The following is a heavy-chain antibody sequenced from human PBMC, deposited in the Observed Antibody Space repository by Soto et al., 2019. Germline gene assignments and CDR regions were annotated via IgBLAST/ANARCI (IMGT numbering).Heavy chain of an antibody. CDR2: IYYSGSS. V-gene: IGHV4-59*01. Sequence: SETLSLTCTVSGGSISSYYWSWIRQPPGKGLEWIGHIYYSGSSTYNPSLKSRVTISVDTSKNQFSLKLSSVTAADTAVYYCARDGDSPRGVPAAHGYGMDVWGQGTTVTVS. CDR1: GGSISSYY. CDR3: ARDGDSPRGVPAAHGYGMDV. D-gene: IGHD2-2*01. J-gene: IGHJ6*02.